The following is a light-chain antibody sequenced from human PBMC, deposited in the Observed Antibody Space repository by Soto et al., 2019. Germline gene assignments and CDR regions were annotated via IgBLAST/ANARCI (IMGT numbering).Light chain of an antibody. CDR1: SSNIGSNT. CDR2: SNN. J-gene: IGLJ2*01. V-gene: IGLV1-44*01. CDR3: AAWDDSLKVVV. Sequence: QSVLTQPPSASGTPGQRVTISCSGSSSNIGSNTVNWYQQLPGTAPKLLIYSNNQRPSGVPDRFSGSKSGTSASLAISGLQSEGEADYYCAAWDDSLKVVVFGGGTKLTVL.